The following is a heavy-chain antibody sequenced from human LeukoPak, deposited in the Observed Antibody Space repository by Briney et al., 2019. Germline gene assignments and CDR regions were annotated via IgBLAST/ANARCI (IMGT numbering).Heavy chain of an antibody. D-gene: IGHD2/OR15-2a*01. CDR3: ARKNDFDI. CDR1: GGSISSSSYF. J-gene: IGHJ3*02. V-gene: IGHV4-39*01. CDR2: IFYSGST. Sequence: PSGTLSLTCTVSGGSISSSSYFWGWIRQPPGKGLEWIGSIFYSGSTYYNPSLNSRVTISIDTSKNQFSLRLSSVTAADTAVYYCARKNDFDIWGQGTLVTVSS.